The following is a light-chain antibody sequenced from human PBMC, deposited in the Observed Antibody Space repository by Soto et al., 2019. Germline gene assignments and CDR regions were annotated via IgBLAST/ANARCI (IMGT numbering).Light chain of an antibody. J-gene: IGKJ2*01. CDR3: QQYNSYSYT. Sequence: DIQMTQSPSTLSASVGDRVTITCRASQSISSWLAWYQQKPGKAPKLLIYDASSLESGVQSRFSGSGSGTEFTLTISSLQPDDFATYYRQQYNSYSYTFGQGTKLEIK. CDR1: QSISSW. CDR2: DAS. V-gene: IGKV1-5*01.